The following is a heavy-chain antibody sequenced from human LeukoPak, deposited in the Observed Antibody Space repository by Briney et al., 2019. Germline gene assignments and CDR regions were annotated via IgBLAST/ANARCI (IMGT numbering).Heavy chain of an antibody. J-gene: IGHJ4*02. CDR2: IYSGGST. V-gene: IGHV3-53*01. CDR3: VAFSPYF. D-gene: IGHD2-21*01. Sequence: GGSLRLSCAASGFTFSNYAMYWVRQAPGKGLDWVSVIYSGGSTFYADSVKGRFTISRDNTKNTLDLQMNSLRVEDTGVYYCVAFSPYFWGQGTLVTVSS. CDR1: GFTFSNYA.